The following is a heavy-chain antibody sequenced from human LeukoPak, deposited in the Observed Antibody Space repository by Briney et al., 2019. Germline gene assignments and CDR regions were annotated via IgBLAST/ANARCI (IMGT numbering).Heavy chain of an antibody. CDR2: ISHEGSYQ. D-gene: IGHD6-19*01. CDR1: GFSFGSYG. J-gene: IGHJ4*02. CDR3: ARTREQWQVLDY. Sequence: PGRSLRLSCAASGFSFGSYGIHWVRQAPGKGLEWVAVISHEGSYQSYADSVKGRFTISRDNSKNMVYLQLNSLRPKDTALYYCARTREQWQVLDYWGQGTLVTVSS. V-gene: IGHV3-30*03.